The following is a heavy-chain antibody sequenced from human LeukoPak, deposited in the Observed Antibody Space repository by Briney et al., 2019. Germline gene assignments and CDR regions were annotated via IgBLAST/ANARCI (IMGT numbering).Heavy chain of an antibody. CDR3: AKEPAPYSSGWYFPDDH. Sequence: LPGGSLRLSCAASGFTFSNYGMHWVRQDPGKGLEWVAVVAHDGSVAYYADWVKGRLTISRDNSKNTLYLQMNNLRAEDTAVYYCAKEPAPYSSGWYFPDDHWGQGALATVSS. J-gene: IGHJ5*02. V-gene: IGHV3-30*18. CDR1: GFTFSNYG. D-gene: IGHD6-19*01. CDR2: VAHDGSVA.